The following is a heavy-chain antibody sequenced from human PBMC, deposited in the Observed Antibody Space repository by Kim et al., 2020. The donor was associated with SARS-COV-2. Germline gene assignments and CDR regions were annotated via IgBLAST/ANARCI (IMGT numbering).Heavy chain of an antibody. Sequence: SRKSRGTISVDTSKNQFSLKLSSVTAADTAVYYCARGGYDYVWGSYLFDYWGQGTLVTVSS. D-gene: IGHD3-16*02. V-gene: IGHV4-59*09. J-gene: IGHJ4*02. CDR3: ARGGYDYVWGSYLFDY.